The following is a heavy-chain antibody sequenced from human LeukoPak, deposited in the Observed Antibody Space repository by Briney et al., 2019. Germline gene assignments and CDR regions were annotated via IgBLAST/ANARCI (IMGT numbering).Heavy chain of an antibody. V-gene: IGHV1-2*02. Sequence: ASVKVSCKASGYTFTGYYIHWVRQAPGQGLEWMGWINPDSGGTNYAQKFQCRVTMTRDTSISTAYMELRRLRSDDTAVYCGATTYSSSGRWFGPWGQGTLVTVSS. CDR1: GYTFTGYY. D-gene: IGHD6-6*01. CDR2: INPDSGGT. CDR3: ATTYSSSGRWFGP. J-gene: IGHJ5*02.